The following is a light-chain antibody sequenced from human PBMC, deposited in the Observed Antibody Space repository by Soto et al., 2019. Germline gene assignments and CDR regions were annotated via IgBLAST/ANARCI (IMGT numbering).Light chain of an antibody. Sequence: IVVTPSPATLSLSPWERATLSCMASQSVSDSLALYQQKPGQAPRLLIYDVSSRAAGIPVRFSGSGSGTDFTLTISSLVHAEYAVYYCQQRSDGLPITVGQGTRLDI. CDR3: QQRSDGLPIT. CDR1: QSVSDS. J-gene: IGKJ5*01. V-gene: IGKV3-11*01. CDR2: DVS.